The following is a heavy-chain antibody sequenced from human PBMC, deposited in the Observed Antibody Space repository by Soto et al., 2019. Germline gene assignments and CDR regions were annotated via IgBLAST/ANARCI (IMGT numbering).Heavy chain of an antibody. CDR2: IYYSGST. CDR1: GGSISSSSYY. V-gene: IGHV4-39*01. J-gene: IGHJ6*02. D-gene: IGHD5-12*01. CDR3: ARLLRHNYYGMDV. Sequence: PSATLSLTCTVSGGSISSSSYYWGWIRQPPGKGLEWIGSIYYSGSTYYNPSLKSRVTISVDTSKNQFSLKLSSVTAADTAVYYCARLLRHNYYGMDVWGQGTTVTVSS.